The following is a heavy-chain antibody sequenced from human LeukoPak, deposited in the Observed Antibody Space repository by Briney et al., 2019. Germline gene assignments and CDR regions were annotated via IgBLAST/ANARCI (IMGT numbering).Heavy chain of an antibody. J-gene: IGHJ4*02. CDR1: GFTFSSYS. CDR2: ISSSSSTI. Sequence: GGSLRLSCAASGFTFSSYSMNWVRQAPGKGLEWVSYISSSSSTIYYAHSVKGRFTISRDNAKNSLYLQMNSLRDEDTAVYYCARGPTLRYFDWLCHDYWGQGTLVTVSS. D-gene: IGHD3-9*01. V-gene: IGHV3-48*02. CDR3: ARGPTLRYFDWLCHDY.